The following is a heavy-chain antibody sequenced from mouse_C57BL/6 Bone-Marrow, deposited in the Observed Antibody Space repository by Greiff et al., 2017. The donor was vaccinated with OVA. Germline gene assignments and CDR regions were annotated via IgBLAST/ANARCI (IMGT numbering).Heavy chain of an antibody. D-gene: IGHD1-1*01. V-gene: IGHV1-82*01. CDR2: IYPGDGDT. CDR3: AREDSITTVDYAMDY. CDR1: GYAFSSSW. J-gene: IGHJ4*01. Sequence: QVQLQQSGPELVKPGASVKISCKASGYAFSSSWMNWVKQRPGKGLEWIGRIYPGDGDTNYNGKFKGKATLTADKSSSTAYMQLSSLTSEDSAVYFCAREDSITTVDYAMDYWGQGTSVTVSS.